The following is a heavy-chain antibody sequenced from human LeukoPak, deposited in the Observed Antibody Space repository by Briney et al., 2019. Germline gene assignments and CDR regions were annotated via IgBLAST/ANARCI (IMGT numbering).Heavy chain of an antibody. Sequence: SVKVSFKESRYTFTSYYIHWVRHAPGQGLEWMGIINPSGGSTSYAQKFQGRVTMTRDTSTSTVYMELSSLRFEDTAVYCCARPVIEGPSDTFDIWGQGTMVTVSS. V-gene: IGHV1-46*01. CDR2: INPSGGST. CDR3: ARPVIEGPSDTFDI. J-gene: IGHJ3*02. D-gene: IGHD3-10*01. CDR1: RYTFTSYY.